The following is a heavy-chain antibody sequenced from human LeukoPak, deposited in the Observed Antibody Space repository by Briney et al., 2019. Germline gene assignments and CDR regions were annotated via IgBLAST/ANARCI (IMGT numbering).Heavy chain of an antibody. CDR3: AKDNGMATPTGAFAI. D-gene: IGHD5-24*01. V-gene: IGHV3-9*01. CDR1: GFTFEDYA. Sequence: PGGSLRLSCAASGFTFEDYAMHWVRQAPGKGLEGVSGISWNSGSIGYADSVKGRFTISRDNAKNSLYLQMNSLRAEDTALYYCAKDNGMATPTGAFAIWGQGTMVTVSS. CDR2: ISWNSGSI. J-gene: IGHJ3*02.